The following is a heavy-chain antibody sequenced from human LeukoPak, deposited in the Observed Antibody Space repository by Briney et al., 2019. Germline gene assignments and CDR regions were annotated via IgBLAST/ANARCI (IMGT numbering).Heavy chain of an antibody. CDR2: ISGDGGST. Sequence: GGSLRLSCAASGFTFDDYAMHWVRQAPGKGLEWVSLISGDGGSTYYADSVKGRFTISRDNGKNSLYLQMNSLRTEDTALYYCLYCSSTSCYYGMNVWGQGTTVTVSS. CDR3: LYCSSTSCYYGMNV. J-gene: IGHJ6*02. CDR1: GFTFDDYA. D-gene: IGHD2-2*01. V-gene: IGHV3-43*02.